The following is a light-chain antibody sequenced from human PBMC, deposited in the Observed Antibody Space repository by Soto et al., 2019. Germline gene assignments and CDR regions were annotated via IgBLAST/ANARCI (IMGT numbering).Light chain of an antibody. CDR2: ETS. CDR1: QNVRSY. CDR3: QQTFSLPRT. J-gene: IGKJ1*01. V-gene: IGKV1-39*01. Sequence: DTQMTQSPSSLSASVGDRVTITCXASQNVRSYLNWYQQKPGEAPNLLIYETSTLQSGVPSRFSGDGYGTDFTLSISSLHPEDFATYYCQQTFSLPRTFGQGTKVDIK.